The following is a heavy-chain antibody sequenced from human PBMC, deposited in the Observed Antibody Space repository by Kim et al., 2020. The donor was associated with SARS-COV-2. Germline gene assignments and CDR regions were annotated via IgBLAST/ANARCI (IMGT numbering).Heavy chain of an antibody. J-gene: IGHJ4*01. CDR1: GFTFSSYA. CDR3: AKDMEVNGPGENYFDS. CDR2: LSSTGRNT. V-gene: IGHV3-23*01. D-gene: IGHD3-10*01. Sequence: GGSLRLSCAASGFTFSSYAMNWVRQAPGKGLEWVSTLSSTGRNTYYADSVKGRFSISRDNSMNTMYLQMNSLRADDTGVYYCAKDMEVNGPGENYFDSWG.